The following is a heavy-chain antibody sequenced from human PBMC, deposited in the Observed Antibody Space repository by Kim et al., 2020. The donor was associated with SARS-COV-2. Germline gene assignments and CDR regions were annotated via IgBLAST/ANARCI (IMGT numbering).Heavy chain of an antibody. CDR3: ATEAAYSSALYAVDV. V-gene: IGHV1-58*01. CDR2: IVVGSGNT. J-gene: IGHJ6*02. CDR1: GFTFTTSA. D-gene: IGHD6-25*01. Sequence: SVKVSCKASGFTFTTSAVQWVRQARGQRLEWIGWIVVGSGNTNYAQNFQERVTITRDMSTSTAFMELSSLRSEDTAVYYCATEAAYSSALYAVDVWGQGTTVTVSS.